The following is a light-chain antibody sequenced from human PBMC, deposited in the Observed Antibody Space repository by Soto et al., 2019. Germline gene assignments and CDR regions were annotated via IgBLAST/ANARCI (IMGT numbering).Light chain of an antibody. CDR1: QVISSY. J-gene: IGKJ5*01. CDR2: AAS. V-gene: IGKV1-9*01. Sequence: DIQLTQAPSFLSASAGDRVTITCRASQVISSYLAWYQQKPGRAPKLLIYAASTLQSGVPSRFSGSGSGTEFTLTITSLQPEDFATYYCQQLNSFPITFXQGTRTEIK. CDR3: QQLNSFPIT.